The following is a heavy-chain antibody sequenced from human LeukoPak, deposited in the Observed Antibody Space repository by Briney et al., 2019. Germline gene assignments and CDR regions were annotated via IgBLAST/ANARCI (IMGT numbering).Heavy chain of an antibody. D-gene: IGHD2-2*01. J-gene: IGHJ4*02. V-gene: IGHV4-38-2*02. CDR2: IYHSGST. Sequence: SETLSLTCTVSGYSISSGYYWGWIRQPPGKGLEWIGSIYHSGSTYYNPSLKSRVTISVHTSKNQFSLKLSSVTAADTAVYYCAREVVVVPAVDYWGQGTLVTVSS. CDR1: GYSISSGYY. CDR3: AREVVVVPAVDY.